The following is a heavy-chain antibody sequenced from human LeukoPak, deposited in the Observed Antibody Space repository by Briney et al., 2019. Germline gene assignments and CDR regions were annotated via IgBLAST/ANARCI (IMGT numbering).Heavy chain of an antibody. Sequence: ASVKVSCKASGYTFTSYYMHWVRQAPGQGLEWMGIINPSGGSTSYAQKFQGRVTMTRDMSTSTVYMELSSLRSEDTAVYYCARENSSGWYVNYWGQGTLVTVFS. J-gene: IGHJ4*02. V-gene: IGHV1-46*01. CDR1: GYTFTSYY. D-gene: IGHD6-19*01. CDR2: INPSGGST. CDR3: ARENSSGWYVNY.